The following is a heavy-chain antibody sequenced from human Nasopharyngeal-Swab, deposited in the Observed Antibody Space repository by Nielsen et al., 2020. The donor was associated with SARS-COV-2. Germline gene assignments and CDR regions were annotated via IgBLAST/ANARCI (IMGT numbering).Heavy chain of an antibody. D-gene: IGHD2-2*01. CDR1: GFTFSSYA. CDR3: AKALPYCCSTSCPLDY. CDR2: ISGSGGST. J-gene: IGHJ4*02. V-gene: IGHV3-23*01. Sequence: GESLKISCAASGFTFSSYAMSWVRQAPGKGLEWVSAISGSGGSTYYADSVKGRFTISRDNSKNTLYLQMNSLRAEDTAVYYCAKALPYCCSTSCPLDYWGQGTLVTVSS.